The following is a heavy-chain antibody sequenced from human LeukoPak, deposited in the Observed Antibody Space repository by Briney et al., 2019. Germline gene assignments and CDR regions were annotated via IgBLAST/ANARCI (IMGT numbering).Heavy chain of an antibody. J-gene: IGHJ6*02. CDR1: GYTFTSYA. CDR3: AKKVLVYGMDV. V-gene: IGHV7-4-1*02. Sequence: ASVKVSCKASGYTFTSYAMNWVRQAPGQGLEWMGCINTNTGNPTYAQGFTGRFVFSLDTSVSTAYLQISSLKAEDTAVYYCAKKVLVYGMDVWGQGTTVTVSS. D-gene: IGHD3-3*01. CDR2: INTNTGNP.